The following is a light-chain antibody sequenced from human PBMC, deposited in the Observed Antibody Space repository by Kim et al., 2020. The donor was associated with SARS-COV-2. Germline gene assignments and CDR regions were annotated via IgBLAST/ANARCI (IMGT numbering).Light chain of an antibody. J-gene: IGKJ4*01. CDR2: SAS. CDR1: QSVSSSY. CDR3: QQDYNLLT. Sequence: PGERVTLSCRASQSVSSSYSSWYQQKPGQARRLLIYSASTSATGIPARFSGSGSGTDFTLTISSLQPEDFAVYYCQQDYNLLTFGGGTKVEI. V-gene: IGKV3D-7*01.